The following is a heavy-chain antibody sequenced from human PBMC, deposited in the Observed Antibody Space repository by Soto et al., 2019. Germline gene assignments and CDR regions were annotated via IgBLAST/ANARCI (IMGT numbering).Heavy chain of an antibody. D-gene: IGHD3-22*01. CDR2: ISSSSSYI. V-gene: IGHV3-21*01. Sequence: EVQLVESGGGRVKPGGSLRLSCAASGFTFSSYSMNWVRQAPGKGLEWVSSISSSSSYIYYADSVKGRFTISRDNAKNSLYLQMNSLRAEDTAVYYCARDSYYYDSSGYDYDAFDIWGQGTMVTVSS. CDR1: GFTFSSYS. CDR3: ARDSYYYDSSGYDYDAFDI. J-gene: IGHJ3*02.